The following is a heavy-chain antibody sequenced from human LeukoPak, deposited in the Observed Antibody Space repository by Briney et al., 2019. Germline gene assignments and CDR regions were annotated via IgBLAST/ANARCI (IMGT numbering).Heavy chain of an antibody. D-gene: IGHD2-2*01. CDR2: IKQDGSEK. CDR3: ARVWSAANDY. CDR1: GFTLSSYW. J-gene: IGHJ4*02. V-gene: IGHV3-7*01. Sequence: GGSLRLSCAASGFTLSSYWMSWVRQAQGKGLEWVANIKQDGSEKYYVDSVKGRFTISRDNAKNSLYLQMNSLRAEDTAVYYCARVWSAANDYWGQATLVTVSS.